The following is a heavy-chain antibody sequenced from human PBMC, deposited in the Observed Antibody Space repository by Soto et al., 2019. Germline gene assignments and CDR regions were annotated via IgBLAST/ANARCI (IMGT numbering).Heavy chain of an antibody. CDR3: TTDLPFLWFGTREPFDY. Sequence: PGGSLRLSCAASGFTFSNAWMNWVRQAPGKGLEWVGRIKSKTDGGTTDYAAPVKGRFTISRDDSKNTLYLQMNSLKTEDTAVYYCTTDLPFLWFGTREPFDYWGQGTLVTVSS. V-gene: IGHV3-15*07. CDR2: IKSKTDGGTT. CDR1: GFTFSNAW. D-gene: IGHD3-10*01. J-gene: IGHJ4*02.